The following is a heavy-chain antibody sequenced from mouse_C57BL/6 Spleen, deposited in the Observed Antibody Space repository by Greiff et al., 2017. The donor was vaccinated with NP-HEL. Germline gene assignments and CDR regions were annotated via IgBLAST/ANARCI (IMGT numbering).Heavy chain of an antibody. V-gene: IGHV1-82*01. Sequence: VQLQQSGPELVKPGASAKISCKASGYAFSSSWMNWVKQRPGKGLEWIGRIYPGDGDTNYNGKFKGKATLTADKSSSTAYMQLSSLTSEDSAVYFCARGAQAWFAYWGQGTLVTVSA. CDR2: IYPGDGDT. CDR3: ARGAQAWFAY. CDR1: GYAFSSSW. D-gene: IGHD3-2*02. J-gene: IGHJ3*01.